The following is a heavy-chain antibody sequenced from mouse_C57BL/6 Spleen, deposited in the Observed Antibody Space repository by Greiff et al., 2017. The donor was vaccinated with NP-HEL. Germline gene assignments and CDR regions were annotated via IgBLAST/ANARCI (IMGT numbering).Heavy chain of an antibody. D-gene: IGHD2-3*01. CDR3: ATYDGYYAMDY. CDR2: IYPGDGDT. V-gene: IGHV1-82*01. CDR1: GYAFSSSW. Sequence: VQVVESGPELVKPGASVKISCKASGYAFSSSWMNWVKQRPGKGLEWIGRIYPGDGDTNYNGKFKGKATLTADKSSSTAYMQLSGLTSEDSAVYFCATYDGYYAMDYWGQGTSVTVSS. J-gene: IGHJ4*01.